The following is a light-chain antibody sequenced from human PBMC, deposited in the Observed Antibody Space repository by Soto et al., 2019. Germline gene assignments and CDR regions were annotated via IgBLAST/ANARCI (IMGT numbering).Light chain of an antibody. J-gene: IGLJ1*01. CDR2: DVS. CDR1: SSDVGGYNY. Sequence: QSALTQPASVSGSPGQSITISCTGTSSDVGGYNYVSWYQQLPGKAPKLMIYDVSDRPSGVSNRFSGSKSGNTASLTISGLQAEDAADYYCSSYTSSSLYVFGTGTKVPVL. V-gene: IGLV2-14*01. CDR3: SSYTSSSLYV.